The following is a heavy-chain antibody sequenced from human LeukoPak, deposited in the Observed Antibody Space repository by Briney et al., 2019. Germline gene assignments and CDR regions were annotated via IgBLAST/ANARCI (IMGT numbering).Heavy chain of an antibody. J-gene: IGHJ4*02. D-gene: IGHD3-10*01. CDR2: INHSGST. V-gene: IGHV4-34*01. CDR1: GGSFSGYC. Sequence: SETLSLTCAVYGGSFSGYCWSWIRQPPGKGLEWIGEINHSGSTNYNPSLKSRVTISVDTSKNQFSLRLSSVTAADTAVYYCASRPYYYGSGSLGYYFDYWGQGTLVTVSS. CDR3: ASRPYYYGSGSLGYYFDY.